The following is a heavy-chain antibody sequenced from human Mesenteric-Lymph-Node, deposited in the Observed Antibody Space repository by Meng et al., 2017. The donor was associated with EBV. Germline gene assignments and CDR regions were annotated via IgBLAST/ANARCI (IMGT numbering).Heavy chain of an antibody. Sequence: QVPPQESGPGLVKASEAPSLPRHCSGGSITSGSYYWNWIRQPPGKRLEWIGYIHYSGSTNYNPSLKSQITISVDTSKNQLSLRVSHVTAADTAVYYCARGRRGVQYFDFWGQGALVTVSS. CDR3: ARGRRGVQYFDF. V-gene: IGHV4-61*01. J-gene: IGHJ4*02. D-gene: IGHD1-1*01. CDR2: IHYSGST. CDR1: GGSITSGSYY.